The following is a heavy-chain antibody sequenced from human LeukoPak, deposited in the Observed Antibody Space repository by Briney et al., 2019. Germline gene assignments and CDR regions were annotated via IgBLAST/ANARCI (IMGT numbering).Heavy chain of an antibody. J-gene: IGHJ4*02. CDR2: IYYSGST. V-gene: IGHV4-59*01. Sequence: SETLSLACAVYGGSFSGYYWSWIRQPPGKGLEWIGYIYYSGSTNYNPSLKSRVTISVDTSKNQFSLKLSSVTAADTAVYYCARASISSSSRYRFDYWGQGTLVTVSS. D-gene: IGHD6-6*01. CDR1: GGSFSGYY. CDR3: ARASISSSSRYRFDY.